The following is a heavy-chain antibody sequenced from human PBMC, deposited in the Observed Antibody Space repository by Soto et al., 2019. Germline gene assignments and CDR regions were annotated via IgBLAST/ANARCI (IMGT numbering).Heavy chain of an antibody. Sequence: SGPTLVNPTQTLTLTCTFSGFSLSTSAVGVGWISQPPGKDLEWLALIYGDDNKLYSPSLKSRLTITKDTSKHQVVFTMTNMDPVDTATYYCTHRRDYGRMDVWGQGTTVTVSS. D-gene: IGHD3-16*01. V-gene: IGHV2-5*02. CDR1: GFSLSTSAVG. CDR3: THRRDYGRMDV. CDR2: IYGDDNK. J-gene: IGHJ6*02.